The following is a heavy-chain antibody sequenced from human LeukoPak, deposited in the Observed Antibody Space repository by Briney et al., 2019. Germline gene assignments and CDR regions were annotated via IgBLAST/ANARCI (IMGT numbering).Heavy chain of an antibody. Sequence: GGSLRLSCAASGFTFKTYAMSWVRQAPGKGLEWVSTFGSSANTYYADSVKGRFTISRDNSRNTLYLQMNTLKVGDTAVYYCAKRGGGVVLVDTTRYYFDSWGQGTLVTVSS. CDR1: GFTFKTYA. D-gene: IGHD2-15*01. CDR2: FGSSANT. J-gene: IGHJ4*02. CDR3: AKRGGGVVLVDTTRYYFDS. V-gene: IGHV3-23*01.